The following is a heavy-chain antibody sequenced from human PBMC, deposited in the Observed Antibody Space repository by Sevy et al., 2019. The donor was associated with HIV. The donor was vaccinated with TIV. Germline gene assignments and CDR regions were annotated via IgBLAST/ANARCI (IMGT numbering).Heavy chain of an antibody. Sequence: GGSLRLSCTASGFTFSSAWMSWVRQAPGKGLEWVGRIKSEFDGGAIDYAEPGKGIFSISSKDSKNTVYLQMNSLKTEDTAVYYCITDPAYSCYDEEVINYYFYGMDVWGQGTTVTVSS. D-gene: IGHD5-12*01. CDR2: IKSEFDGGAI. V-gene: IGHV3-15*01. CDR3: ITDPAYSCYDEEVINYYFYGMDV. CDR1: GFTFSSAW. J-gene: IGHJ6*02.